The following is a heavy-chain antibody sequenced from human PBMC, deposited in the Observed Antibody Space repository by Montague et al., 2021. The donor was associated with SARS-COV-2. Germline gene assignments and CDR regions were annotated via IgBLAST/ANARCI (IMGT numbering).Heavy chain of an antibody. CDR1: GFPLSTSGMC. V-gene: IGHV2-70*01. CDR2: XDWDDDK. J-gene: IGHJ6*02. CDR3: ARMVTIFSLGGYYYYYGMDV. D-gene: IGHD3-9*01. Sequence: PELVKPTQTLTLACTFSGFPLSTSGMCVSWIRQPPGKALEWLALXDWDDDKYYSTSLKTRLTISKDTSKNQVVLTMTNMDPVDTATYYCARMVTIFSLGGYYYYYGMDVWGQGTTVTVSS.